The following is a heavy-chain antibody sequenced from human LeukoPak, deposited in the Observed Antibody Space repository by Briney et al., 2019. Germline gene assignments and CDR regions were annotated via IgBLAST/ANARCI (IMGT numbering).Heavy chain of an antibody. Sequence: GGSLRLSCAASGFTFSSYSMNWVRQAPGKGLEWVSSISSSSSYIYYADSVKGRFTISRDNAKNSLYLQMNSLRAEDTAVYYCARVVAVVVPAAIPDYYYYMDVWGKGTTVTVSS. J-gene: IGHJ6*03. V-gene: IGHV3-21*01. CDR2: ISSSSSYI. CDR1: GFTFSSYS. CDR3: ARVVAVVVPAAIPDYYYYMDV. D-gene: IGHD2-2*02.